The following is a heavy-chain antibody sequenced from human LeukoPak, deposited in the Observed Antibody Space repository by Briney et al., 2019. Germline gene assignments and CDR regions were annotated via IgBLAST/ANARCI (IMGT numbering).Heavy chain of an antibody. CDR3: ATLEYYYDSSGYPGFDY. D-gene: IGHD3-22*01. J-gene: IGHJ4*02. CDR2: FDPEDGET. V-gene: IGHV1-24*01. CDR1: GYTLTELS. Sequence: HRASVKVSCKVSGYTLTELSMHWVRQAPGKGLEWMGGFDPEDGETIYAQKFQGRVTMTEDTSTDTAYMELSSLRSEDTAVYYCATLEYYYDSSGYPGFDYWGQGTLVTVSS.